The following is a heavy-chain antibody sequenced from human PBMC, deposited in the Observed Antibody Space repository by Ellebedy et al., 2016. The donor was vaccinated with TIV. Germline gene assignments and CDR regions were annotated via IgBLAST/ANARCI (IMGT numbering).Heavy chain of an antibody. CDR2: ISKDGSHK. J-gene: IGHJ4*02. D-gene: IGHD3-16*01. Sequence: GESLKISCAASGFRFSTYVMYWVRQAPGKGLEWVAVISKDGSHKFYADSVKGRFTISRDSSRSTVYLQMNSLGPEDTAVYFCARDGEYSRDAVGGDYIDYWGQGTLVTVSS. V-gene: IGHV3-30*04. CDR1: GFRFSTYV. CDR3: ARDGEYSRDAVGGDYIDY.